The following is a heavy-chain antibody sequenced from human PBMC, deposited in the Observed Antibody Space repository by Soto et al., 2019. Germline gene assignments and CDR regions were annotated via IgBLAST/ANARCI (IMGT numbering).Heavy chain of an antibody. J-gene: IGHJ6*02. CDR1: GGSISISNW. Sequence: SETLSLTCAVSGGSISISNWWSCVRQPPGKGLEWIGEIYHSGSTNYNPSLKSRVTISVDKSKNQFSLKLSSVTAADTAVYYCARLSTIVVVPAAISYYGMDVWGQGTTVTVSS. CDR2: IYHSGST. CDR3: ARLSTIVVVPAAISYYGMDV. D-gene: IGHD2-2*01. V-gene: IGHV4-4*02.